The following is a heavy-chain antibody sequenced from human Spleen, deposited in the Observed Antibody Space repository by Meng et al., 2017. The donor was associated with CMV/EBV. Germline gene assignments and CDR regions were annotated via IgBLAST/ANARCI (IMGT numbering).Heavy chain of an antibody. CDR2: ISVYTDNT. Sequence: ASVKVSCKTSGYSFTSYGISWVRQAPGQGLEWMGWISVYTDNTSSAQKYQGRLTMTTDTSTSIAYMEVRSLRSDDTAVYYCARDSPSLYSSSPGIDFWGQGTLVTVSS. CDR3: ARDSPSLYSSSPGIDF. CDR1: GYSFTSYG. V-gene: IGHV1-18*01. D-gene: IGHD6-6*01. J-gene: IGHJ4*02.